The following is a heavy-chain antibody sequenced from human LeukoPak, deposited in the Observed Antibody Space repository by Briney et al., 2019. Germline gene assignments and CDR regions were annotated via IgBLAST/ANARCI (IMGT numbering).Heavy chain of an antibody. CDR3: ARSDGGYDPPDY. J-gene: IGHJ4*02. CDR1: GYTFTDYY. CDR2: INPNSGGT. V-gene: IGHV1-2*04. Sequence: VASVKVSCKASGYTFTDYYLHWVRQAPGQGLEWMGWINPNSGGTNYAQKFQGWVTMTRDTSISTAYMELSRLRSDDTAVYYCARSDGGYDPPDYWGQGTLVTVSS. D-gene: IGHD5-12*01.